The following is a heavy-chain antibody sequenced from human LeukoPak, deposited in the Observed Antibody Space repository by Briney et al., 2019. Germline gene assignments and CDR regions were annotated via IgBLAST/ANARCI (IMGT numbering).Heavy chain of an antibody. CDR2: IRSKANSYAT. V-gene: IGHV3-73*01. J-gene: IGHJ4*02. CDR1: GFTFSGSA. D-gene: IGHD2-15*01. Sequence: GGSLKLSCAASGFTFSGSAMHWVRQASGKGLEWVGRIRSKANSYATAYAASVKGRFTISRDDSKNTAYLQMNSLKTEDTAVYYCTRPPYCSGGSCLPIWGQGTLVTVPS. CDR3: TRPPYCSGGSCLPI.